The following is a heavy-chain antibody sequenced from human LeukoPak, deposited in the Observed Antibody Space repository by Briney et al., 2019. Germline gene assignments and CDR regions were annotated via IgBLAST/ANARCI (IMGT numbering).Heavy chain of an antibody. Sequence: SVKVSCKASGGTFSSYAISWVRQAPGQGLEWMGRIIPILGIANYAQKFQGRVTITADKSTSTAYMELSSLRSEDTAVYYCARDLWTAAAGTIYYYGMDVWGQGATVTVSS. D-gene: IGHD6-13*01. CDR3: ARDLWTAAAGTIYYYGMDV. CDR1: GGTFSSYA. J-gene: IGHJ6*02. V-gene: IGHV1-69*04. CDR2: IIPILGIA.